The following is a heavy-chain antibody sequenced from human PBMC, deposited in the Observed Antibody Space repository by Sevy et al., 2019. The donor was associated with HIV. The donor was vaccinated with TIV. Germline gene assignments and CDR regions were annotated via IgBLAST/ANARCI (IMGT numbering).Heavy chain of an antibody. CDR3: AWKDFVSDRHFYAGMDV. Sequence: ASVKVSCKASGYTFTGQYIHWVRQAPGQGLEWMGWISDYYGDTDYAQNFQGRLTMTTDTSTSTAYMELRSLRSDDTAVYFCAWKDFVSDRHFYAGMDVWGQGTTVTVSS. J-gene: IGHJ6*02. V-gene: IGHV1-18*01. CDR2: ISDYYGDT. CDR1: GYTFTGQY. D-gene: IGHD3-3*01.